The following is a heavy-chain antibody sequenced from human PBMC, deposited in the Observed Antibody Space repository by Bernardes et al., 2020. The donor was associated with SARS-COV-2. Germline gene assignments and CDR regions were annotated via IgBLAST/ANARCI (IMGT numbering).Heavy chain of an antibody. CDR1: GFTFSSYA. D-gene: IGHD1-26*01. J-gene: IGHJ4*02. V-gene: IGHV3-64D*08. CDR3: VKDGAGATGTFDY. CDR2: ISSNGGST. Sequence: GGSLRLSCSASGFTFSSYAMHWVRQAPGKGLEYVSAISSNGGSTYYADSVKGRFTISRYNSKNTLYLQMSSLRAEDTSVYYCVKDGAGATGTFDYWGEGTLLTVSS.